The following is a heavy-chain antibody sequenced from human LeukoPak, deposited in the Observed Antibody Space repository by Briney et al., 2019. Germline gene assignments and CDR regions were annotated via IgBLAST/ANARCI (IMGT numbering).Heavy chain of an antibody. D-gene: IGHD3-22*01. Sequence: PGGSLRLSCAASGFSFSSYWMSWVRQAPGKGLEWVAHIKEDGIERYYVDSVKGRFTISRDNAKNSLYLEMNSLRAEGTAVYYCARRDCDSIKCRGSNWFDPWGQGTLVSVSS. V-gene: IGHV3-7*01. CDR3: ARRDCDSIKCRGSNWFDP. CDR1: GFSFSSYW. J-gene: IGHJ5*02. CDR2: IKEDGIER.